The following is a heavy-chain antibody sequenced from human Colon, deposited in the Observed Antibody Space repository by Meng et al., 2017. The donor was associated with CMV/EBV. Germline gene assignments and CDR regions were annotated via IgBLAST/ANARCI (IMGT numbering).Heavy chain of an antibody. J-gene: IGHJ4*02. CDR2: KSFDGSIE. CDR1: GFIFSAYA. Sequence: GGSLRLSCEGSGFIFSAYAMHWVRQAPGKGLEWLAVKSFDGSIEYHADSVKGRFFISRDNSKSTVYLQMDSLRSDDTAVYYCARDRQGGIDYWGQGTLVTVSS. V-gene: IGHV3-30-3*01. CDR3: ARDRQGGIDY. D-gene: IGHD3-16*01.